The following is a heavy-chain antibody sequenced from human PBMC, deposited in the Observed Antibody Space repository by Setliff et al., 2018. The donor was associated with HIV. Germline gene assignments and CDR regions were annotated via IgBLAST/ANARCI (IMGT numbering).Heavy chain of an antibody. CDR2: INHSGST. CDR3: AKEGGLYFGMLIHDAIDL. Sequence: SETLSLTCAVHPASSSSYYWTWIRQPPGKGLEWVGEINHSGSTNYNSSLNSRVTISVDTSQTQFSLNLTSVTAADTAVSYCAKEGGLYFGMLIHDAIDLWGQGTMVTVS. D-gene: IGHD3-3*01. V-gene: IGHV4-34*01. CDR1: PASSSSYY. J-gene: IGHJ3*01.